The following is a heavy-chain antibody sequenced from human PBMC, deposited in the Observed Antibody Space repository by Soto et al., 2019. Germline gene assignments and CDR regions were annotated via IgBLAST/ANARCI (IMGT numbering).Heavy chain of an antibody. Sequence: TFGDYGMHWIRQPPGKGLEWIGYIYHSGSTYYNPSLKSRVTISVDRSKNQFSLKLSSVTAADTAVYYCARVPGPWGQGTLVSVTA. CDR3: ARVPGP. CDR2: IYHSGST. J-gene: IGHJ5*02. V-gene: IGHV4-30-2*01. D-gene: IGHD7-27*01. CDR1: TFGDYG.